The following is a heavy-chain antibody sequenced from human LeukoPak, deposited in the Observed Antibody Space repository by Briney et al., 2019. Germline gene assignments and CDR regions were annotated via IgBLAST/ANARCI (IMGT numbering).Heavy chain of an antibody. Sequence: GGSLRLSCTASGFTFGDYAMSWFRQAPGKGLEGVGFIRSKAYGGTTEYAASVKGRFTISRDDSKSIAYLQMNSLKTEDTAVYYCTRDLGRRGRMGATVYCMDVWGKGTTVTVSS. J-gene: IGHJ6*03. CDR1: GFTFGDYA. CDR3: TRDLGRRGRMGATVYCMDV. CDR2: IRSKAYGGTT. V-gene: IGHV3-49*03. D-gene: IGHD1-26*01.